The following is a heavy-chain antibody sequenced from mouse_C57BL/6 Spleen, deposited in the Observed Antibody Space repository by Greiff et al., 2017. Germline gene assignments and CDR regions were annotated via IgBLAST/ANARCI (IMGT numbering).Heavy chain of an antibody. CDR3: AKTAQDFDY. D-gene: IGHD3-2*02. CDR2: IHPNSGST. CDR1: GYTFTSYW. Sequence: VQLQQPGAELVKPGASVKLSCKASGYTFTSYWMHWVKQRPGQGLEWIGMIHPNSGSTNYNEKFKSKATLTVDKSSSTAYIQLSSLTSEDSAVYYCAKTAQDFDYWGQGTTLTVSS. V-gene: IGHV1-64*01. J-gene: IGHJ2*01.